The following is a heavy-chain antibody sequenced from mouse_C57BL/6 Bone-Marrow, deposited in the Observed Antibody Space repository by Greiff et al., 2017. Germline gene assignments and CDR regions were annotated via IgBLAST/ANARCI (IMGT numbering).Heavy chain of an antibody. CDR2: ISSGGDYI. CDR3: TREGVNFPPFFDV. V-gene: IGHV5-9-1*02. D-gene: IGHD4-1*02. CDR1: GFTFSSYA. Sequence: EVQGVESGEGLVKPGGSLKLSCAASGFTFSSYAMSWVRQTPEKRLEWVAYISSGGDYIYYADTVKGRFTISRDNARNTLYLQMSSLKSEDTAMYYCTREGVNFPPFFDVWGTGTTVTVSS. J-gene: IGHJ1*03.